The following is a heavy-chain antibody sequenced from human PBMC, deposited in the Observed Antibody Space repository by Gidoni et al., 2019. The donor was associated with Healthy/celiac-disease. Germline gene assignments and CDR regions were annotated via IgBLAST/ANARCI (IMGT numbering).Heavy chain of an antibody. J-gene: IGHJ4*02. D-gene: IGHD2-21*02. V-gene: IGHV3-30*04. Sequence: QVQLVESGGGVVQPGRSLRLSCAASGFPLRRNAMHWVRQAPGKGLEWVAVISYDGSNKYYADSVKGRFTISRDNSKNTLYLQMNSLRAEDTAVYYCARDSGSTLVTGFYFDYWGQGTLVTVSS. CDR2: ISYDGSNK. CDR3: ARDSGSTLVTGFYFDY. CDR1: GFPLRRNA.